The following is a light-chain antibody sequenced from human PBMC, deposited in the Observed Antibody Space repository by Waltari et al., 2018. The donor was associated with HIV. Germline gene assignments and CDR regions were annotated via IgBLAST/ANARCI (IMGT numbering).Light chain of an antibody. CDR2: EVN. J-gene: IGLJ1*01. CDR1: SSDVGSYNV. Sequence: QSALPQPASVSGSPGQSITISCTGTSSDVGSYNVVSWYQQHPGKAPKLMIYEVNKRPAGVSNRFSGSKSGNTAALTIAALQAEDEADYHCCSYAGSSTHVFGTGTKVTVL. CDR3: CSYAGSSTHV. V-gene: IGLV2-23*02.